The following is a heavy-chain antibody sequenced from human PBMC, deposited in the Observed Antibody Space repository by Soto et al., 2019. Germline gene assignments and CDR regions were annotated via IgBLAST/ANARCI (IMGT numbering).Heavy chain of an antibody. CDR3: ATQEVGGSYVYTFDP. Sequence: QLHLRESGPGLVKPSETLSLTCTVSGGSITSSSYYRGWIRQPPGKGLEWIGSIYYSGSTYYNPSLKSRVTISVDTSKNQFSLTLSSVTAADTAVYYCATQEVGGSYVYTFDPWGQGTLVTVSS. J-gene: IGHJ5*02. CDR2: IYYSGST. CDR1: GGSITSSSYY. D-gene: IGHD1-26*01. V-gene: IGHV4-39*01.